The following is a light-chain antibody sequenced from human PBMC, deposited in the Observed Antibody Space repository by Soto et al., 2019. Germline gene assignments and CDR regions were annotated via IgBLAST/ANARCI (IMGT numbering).Light chain of an antibody. J-gene: IGLJ2*01. CDR3: CSYARSSTFDVL. CDR1: SSDFGTYNL. CDR2: EGS. V-gene: IGLV2-23*03. Sequence: QSALTQPASVSRSPGQSITISCTGTSSDFGTYNLVSWYQHHPGKAPKLMIDEGSKRPSGVSNRFSGSKSGNTASLTISGLQAEDEADYYCCSYARSSTFDVLFGGGTKLTVL.